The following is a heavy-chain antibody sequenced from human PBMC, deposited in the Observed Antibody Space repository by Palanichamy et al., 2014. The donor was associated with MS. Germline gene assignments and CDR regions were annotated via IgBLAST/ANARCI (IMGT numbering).Heavy chain of an antibody. CDR1: GFIFSDYA. Sequence: EVQLLQSGGGKVXPGGSLRLSCAASGFIFSDYAMSWVRQAPGKGLEWASAISGRGDFTYYADSVKGLLTISRDNFKNTLYLELDSLRVEDTAVYYCARDRGQWLRRPFDIWGQGTMVTVSS. V-gene: IGHV3-23*01. CDR3: ARDRGQWLRRPFDI. D-gene: IGHD6-19*01. J-gene: IGHJ3*02. CDR2: ISGRGDFT.